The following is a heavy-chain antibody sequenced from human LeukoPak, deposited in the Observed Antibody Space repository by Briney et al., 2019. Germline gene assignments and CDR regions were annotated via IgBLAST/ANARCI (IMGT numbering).Heavy chain of an antibody. D-gene: IGHD6-13*01. CDR1: GFTFSSYG. CDR3: TRDFSSYSSWERFDY. Sequence: GRSLRLSCAASGFTFSSYGMHWVRQAPGKGLEWVAVIWYDGSNKYYADSVKGRFTISRDNSKNTLYLQMNSLRAEDTAVYYCTRDFSSYSSWERFDYWGQGTLVTVSS. J-gene: IGHJ4*02. V-gene: IGHV3-33*01. CDR2: IWYDGSNK.